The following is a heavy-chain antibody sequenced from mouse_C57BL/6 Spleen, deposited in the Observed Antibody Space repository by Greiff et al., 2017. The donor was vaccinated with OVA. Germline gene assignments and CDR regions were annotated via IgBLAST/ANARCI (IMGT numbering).Heavy chain of an antibody. V-gene: IGHV1-50*01. CDR2: IDPSDSYT. D-gene: IGHD3-2*02. CDR3: ASYSSGYAMDY. Sequence: VQLQQPGAELVKPGASVKLSCKASGYTFTSYWMQWVKQRPGQGLEWIGEIDPSDSYTNYNQKFKGKATLTVDTSSSTAYMQLSSLTSEDSAVDYCASYSSGYAMDYWGQGTSVTVSS. CDR1: GYTFTSYW. J-gene: IGHJ4*01.